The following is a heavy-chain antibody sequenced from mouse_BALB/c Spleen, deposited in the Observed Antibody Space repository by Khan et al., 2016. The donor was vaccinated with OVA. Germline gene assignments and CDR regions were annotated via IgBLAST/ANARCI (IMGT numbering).Heavy chain of an antibody. Sequence: EVQLQQSGPELVKPGASVKISCRTSGYTFTEYTMHWVKQSHGKSLEWIGGIIPNNGGTKYNQKFKGKATLTIDQSSSTAYMELRSLTSEDSAVYYCARDWAYYRYSWFAYWGQGTLVTVSA. J-gene: IGHJ3*01. CDR1: GYTFTEYT. CDR3: ARDWAYYRYSWFAY. V-gene: IGHV1-18*01. D-gene: IGHD2-14*01. CDR2: IIPNNGGT.